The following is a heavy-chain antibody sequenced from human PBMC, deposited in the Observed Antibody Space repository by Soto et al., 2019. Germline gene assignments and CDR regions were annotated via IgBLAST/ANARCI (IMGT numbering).Heavy chain of an antibody. Sequence: QVQLVQSGAEVKKPGASVKVSCKASGYTFTSYGISWVRQAPGQGLEWMGWISAYNGNTNYAQKLQGRVTMTTDTSTSTAYMELRSLRSDDTAVYYCARGFPGSYYPKEYCYYYYGMDVWGQGTTVTVSS. V-gene: IGHV1-18*01. CDR3: ARGFPGSYYPKEYCYYYYGMDV. CDR1: GYTFTSYG. CDR2: ISAYNGNT. D-gene: IGHD3-10*01. J-gene: IGHJ6*02.